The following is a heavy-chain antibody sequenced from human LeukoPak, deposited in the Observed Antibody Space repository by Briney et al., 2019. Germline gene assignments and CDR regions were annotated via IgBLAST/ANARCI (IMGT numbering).Heavy chain of an antibody. J-gene: IGHJ4*02. CDR1: GYTFTSYG. Sequence: ASVKVSCKASGYTFTSYGISWVRQAPGQGLEWMGWISAYNGNTNYAQKLQGRVTMTTDTSTSTAYMELRSLRSDDTAVYYCARAEGGLSKVVSTTFDYWGQGTLVTVSS. CDR2: ISAYNGNT. CDR3: ARAEGGLSKVVSTTFDY. V-gene: IGHV1-18*01. D-gene: IGHD2/OR15-2a*01.